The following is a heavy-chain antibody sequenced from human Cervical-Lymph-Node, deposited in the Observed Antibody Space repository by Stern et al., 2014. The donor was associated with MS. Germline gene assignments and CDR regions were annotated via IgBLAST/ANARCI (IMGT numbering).Heavy chain of an antibody. CDR2: ISPDGRTT. CDR3: ARDRNWNYDY. J-gene: IGHJ4*02. Sequence: VQLVESGGGVVQPGRSLRLSCAASGFTFGDHNMNWVRQAPGRGLEWLAIISPDGRTTYYADSVKGRFTSSRDNSKSTLYLQLNSLRPEDTAVYYCARDRNWNYDYWGQGTLVIVSS. CDR1: GFTFGDHN. V-gene: IGHV3-30*04. D-gene: IGHD1-7*01.